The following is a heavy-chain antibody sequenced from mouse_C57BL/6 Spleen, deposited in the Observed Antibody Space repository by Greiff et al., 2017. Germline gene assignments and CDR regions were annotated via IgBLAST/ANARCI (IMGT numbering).Heavy chain of an antibody. CDR1: GYTFTSYW. CDR2: IHPNSGGT. J-gene: IGHJ2*01. CDR3: ARPVPITTVVADDFDY. V-gene: IGHV1-64*01. D-gene: IGHD1-1*01. Sequence: VQLQQPGAELVKPGASVKLSCKASGYTFTSYWMHWVKQRPGRGLEWIGMIHPNSGGTNYNEKFKSKATLTVDKSSSTAYMQLSSLTSEDSAVYYCARPVPITTVVADDFDYWGQGTTLTVSS.